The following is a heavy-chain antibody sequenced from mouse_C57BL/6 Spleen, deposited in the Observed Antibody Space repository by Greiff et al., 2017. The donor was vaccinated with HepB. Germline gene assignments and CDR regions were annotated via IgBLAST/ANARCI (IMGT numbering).Heavy chain of an antibody. V-gene: IGHV5-4*01. CDR2: ISDGGSYT. D-gene: IGHD4-1*01. CDR3: ARDPGTPPFDY. Sequence: EVQVVESGGGLVKPGGSLKLSCAASGFTFSSYAMSWVRQTPEKRLEWVATISDGGSYTYYPDNVKGRFTISRDNAKNNLYLQMSHLKSEDTAMYYCARDPGTPPFDYWGQGTTLTVSS. CDR1: GFTFSSYA. J-gene: IGHJ2*01.